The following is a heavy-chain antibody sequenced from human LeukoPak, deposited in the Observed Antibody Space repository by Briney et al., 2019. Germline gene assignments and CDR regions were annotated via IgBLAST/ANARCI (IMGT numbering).Heavy chain of an antibody. V-gene: IGHV3-30-3*01. CDR3: ARDHFRYDSGLDY. CDR1: GFTFSSYA. CDR2: ISYDGSNK. J-gene: IGHJ4*02. D-gene: IGHD3-22*01. Sequence: GRSLRLSCAASGFTFSSYAMHWVRQAPGKGLEWVAVISYDGSNKYYADSVKGRFTISRDNSKNTLYLQMNSLRAEDTAVYYCARDHFRYDSGLDYWGQGTLVTVSS.